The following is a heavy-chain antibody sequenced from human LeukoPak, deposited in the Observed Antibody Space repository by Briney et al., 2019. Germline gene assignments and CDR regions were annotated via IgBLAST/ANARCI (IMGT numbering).Heavy chain of an antibody. CDR1: GFTFTSYG. Sequence: GASVKVSCKTSGFTFTSYGFTWVRQAPGQGLGWMGWISAYNGNTNYAQRLQGRVTMTTDTSTSTVYMELRSLRSDDTAVYYCARGGSSTYIDYWGRGTLVTVPS. CDR3: ARGGSSTYIDY. V-gene: IGHV1-18*01. D-gene: IGHD2-2*01. J-gene: IGHJ4*02. CDR2: ISAYNGNT.